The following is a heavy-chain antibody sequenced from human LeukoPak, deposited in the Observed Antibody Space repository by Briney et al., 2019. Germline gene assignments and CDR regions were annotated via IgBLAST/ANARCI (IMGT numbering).Heavy chain of an antibody. CDR3: ARDPLDSSGSFVPFDY. CDR1: GYTFTSYD. Sequence: ASVKVSCKASGYTFTSYDINWVRQATGQGLEWMGWMNPNSGNTGYAQKFQGRVTMTRNTSISTAYMELSSLRSEDTAVYYCARDPLDSSGSFVPFDYWGQGTLVTVSS. J-gene: IGHJ4*02. V-gene: IGHV1-8*01. CDR2: MNPNSGNT. D-gene: IGHD3-22*01.